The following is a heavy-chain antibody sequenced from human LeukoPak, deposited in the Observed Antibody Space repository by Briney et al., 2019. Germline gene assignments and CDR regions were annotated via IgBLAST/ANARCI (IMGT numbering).Heavy chain of an antibody. Sequence: GGSLRLSCAASGFTFSSYGMHWVRQAPGKGLEWVAVISYDGSNKYYADSVKGRFTISRDNSKNTLYLQMNSLRAEDTAVYYCAKSGQDSSGYYCDYWGQGTLVTASS. J-gene: IGHJ4*02. CDR3: AKSGQDSSGYYCDY. D-gene: IGHD3-22*01. V-gene: IGHV3-30*18. CDR1: GFTFSSYG. CDR2: ISYDGSNK.